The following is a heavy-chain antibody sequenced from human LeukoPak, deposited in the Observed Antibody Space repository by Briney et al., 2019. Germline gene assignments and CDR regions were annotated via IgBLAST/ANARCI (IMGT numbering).Heavy chain of an antibody. J-gene: IGHJ5*02. CDR2: ISGSGGST. CDR1: GFTFSIYA. D-gene: IGHD6-13*01. Sequence: GGSLRLSCAASGFTFSIYAMSWVRQAPGKGLEWVSAISGSGGSTYYADSVKGRFTISRDNSKNTLYLQMNSLRAEDTAVYYCAKDLGIAAAGRINWFDPWGQGTLVTVSS. CDR3: AKDLGIAAAGRINWFDP. V-gene: IGHV3-23*01.